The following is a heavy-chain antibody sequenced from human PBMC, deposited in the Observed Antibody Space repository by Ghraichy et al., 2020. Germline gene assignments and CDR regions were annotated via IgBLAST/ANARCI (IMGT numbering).Heavy chain of an antibody. CDR3: AHKVGYGYGVDY. V-gene: IGHV2-5*02. Sequence: SGPTLVKPTQTLTLTCTFSGFSLSTSGVGVGWIRQPPGKALEWLALLYWDDDKRYSPSLKSRLTIPKDTSKNQVVLTMTNMDPVDTATYYCAHKVGYGYGVDYWGQGTLVTVFS. CDR1: GFSLSTSGVG. D-gene: IGHD5-18*01. J-gene: IGHJ4*02. CDR2: LYWDDDK.